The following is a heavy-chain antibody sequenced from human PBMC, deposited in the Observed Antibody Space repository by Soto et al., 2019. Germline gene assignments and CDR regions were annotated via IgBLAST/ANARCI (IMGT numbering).Heavy chain of an antibody. CDR1: GFTFSSYA. CDR2: ISGSGGST. J-gene: IGHJ4*02. Sequence: GGSLRLSCAASGFTFSSYAMSWVRQAPGKGLEWVSAISGSGGSTYYADSVKGRFTISRDNSKNTLYLQMNSLRAEDTAVYYCAKVGITMVRGVRPHYFDYWGQGTLVTVSS. V-gene: IGHV3-23*01. D-gene: IGHD3-10*01. CDR3: AKVGITMVRGVRPHYFDY.